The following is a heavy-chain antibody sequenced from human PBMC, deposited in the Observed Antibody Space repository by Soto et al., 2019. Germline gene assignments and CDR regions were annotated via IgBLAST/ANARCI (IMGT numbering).Heavy chain of an antibody. V-gene: IGHV3-11*05. CDR1: GFTFSDYY. CDR3: ARSLRGYSGYSGY. J-gene: IGHJ4*02. CDR2: ISSSGSDT. D-gene: IGHD5-12*01. Sequence: QVQLVESGGGLVKPGGCLRLSCAASGFTFSDYYMSWIRQAPGKGLEWVSYISSSGSDTNYADSVKGRFTVSRDNAKNSLYLLMNSLRAEDTAVYYCARSLRGYSGYSGYWGQGTLVTVSS.